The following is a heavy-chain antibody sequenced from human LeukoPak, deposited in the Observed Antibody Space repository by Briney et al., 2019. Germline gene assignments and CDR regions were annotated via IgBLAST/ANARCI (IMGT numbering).Heavy chain of an antibody. J-gene: IGHJ4*02. CDR1: GYTFTGYF. Sequence: VASVKVSCKASGYTFTGYFMHWVRQAPGQGLEWMGWINPNSGGTNFAQRFQGRVTLTRDTSISTAYMELSRLRSDDTAVFYCARDRVGAGRNSFDYWGQGTLVTVSS. V-gene: IGHV1-2*02. CDR3: ARDRVGAGRNSFDY. CDR2: INPNSGGT. D-gene: IGHD1-26*01.